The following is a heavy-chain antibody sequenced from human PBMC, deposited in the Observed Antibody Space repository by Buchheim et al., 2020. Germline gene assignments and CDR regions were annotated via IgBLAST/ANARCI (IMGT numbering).Heavy chain of an antibody. V-gene: IGHV3-30*18. D-gene: IGHD3-22*01. J-gene: IGHJ4*02. CDR2: ISYDGSNK. Sequence: QVQLVESGGGVVQPGRSLRLSCAASGFTFSSYGMHWVRQAPGKGLEWVAVISYDGSNKYYADSVKGRFTISRDNSKNTLYLKMNSLRAEDTAVYYCAKVSNYYDSSGYYYGEGDFDYWGQGTL. CDR3: AKVSNYYDSSGYYYGEGDFDY. CDR1: GFTFSSYG.